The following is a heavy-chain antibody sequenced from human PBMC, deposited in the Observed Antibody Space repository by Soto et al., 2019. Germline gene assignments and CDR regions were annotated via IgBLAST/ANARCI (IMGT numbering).Heavy chain of an antibody. CDR2: IYYSGST. V-gene: IGHV4-31*03. CDR3: ARAGSITMIVVANDAFDI. J-gene: IGHJ3*02. D-gene: IGHD3-22*01. CDR1: GGSISSGGYY. Sequence: KPSETLSLTCTVSGGSISSGGYYWSWIRQHPGKGLEWIGYIYYSGSTYYNPSLKSRVTISVDTSKNQFSLKLSSVTAADTAVYYCARAGSITMIVVANDAFDIWGQGTMVTVSS.